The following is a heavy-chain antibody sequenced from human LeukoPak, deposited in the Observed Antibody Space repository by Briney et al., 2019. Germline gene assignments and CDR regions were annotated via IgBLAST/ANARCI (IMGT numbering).Heavy chain of an antibody. Sequence: ASVKVSCKASGYTFTSYGISWVRQAPGQGLEWMGWINAYNGNTNYAQKLQGRVTMTTDTSTSTAYMEPRSLRSDDTAVYYCARDYCSGGSCYLVLDPWGQGTLVTVSS. CDR2: INAYNGNT. J-gene: IGHJ5*02. CDR1: GYTFTSYG. CDR3: ARDYCSGGSCYLVLDP. V-gene: IGHV1-18*01. D-gene: IGHD2-15*01.